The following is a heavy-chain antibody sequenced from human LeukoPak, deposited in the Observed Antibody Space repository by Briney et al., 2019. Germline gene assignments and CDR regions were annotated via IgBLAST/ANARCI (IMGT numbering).Heavy chain of an antibody. J-gene: IGHJ5*02. CDR3: AREHDSSSWYFRFDP. CDR1: GFTFSDYY. D-gene: IGHD6-13*01. Sequence: GGSLGLSCAASGFTFSDYYMSWIRQAPGKGLEWVSYISSSGSTIYYADSVKGRFTISRDNAKNSLYLQMNSLRAEDTAVYYCAREHDSSSWYFRFDPWGQGTLVTVSS. CDR2: ISSSGSTI. V-gene: IGHV3-11*04.